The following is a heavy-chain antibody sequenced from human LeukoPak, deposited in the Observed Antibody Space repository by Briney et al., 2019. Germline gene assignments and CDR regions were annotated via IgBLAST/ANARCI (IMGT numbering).Heavy chain of an antibody. CDR3: ARGVSLGLVDY. J-gene: IGHJ4*02. D-gene: IGHD2/OR15-2a*01. CDR2: ISAYNGNT. Sequence: ASVKVSCKASGGTFSSYAISWVRQAPGQGLEWMGWISAYNGNTNYAQKLQGRVTMTTDTSTSTAYMELRSLRSDDTAVYYCARGVSLGLVDYWGQGTLVTVSS. V-gene: IGHV1-18*01. CDR1: GGTFSSYA.